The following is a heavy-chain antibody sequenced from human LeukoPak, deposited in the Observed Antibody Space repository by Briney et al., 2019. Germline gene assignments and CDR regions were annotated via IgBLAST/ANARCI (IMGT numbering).Heavy chain of an antibody. CDR3: AREAYTTGADY. V-gene: IGHV1-18*01. D-gene: IGHD3-16*01. CDR2: ISAYNGNA. J-gene: IGHJ4*02. Sequence: VXQAPGQGXXWMGWISAYNGNANYVQRLQGRVTLTTDTSTTTAYMELRSLTSDDTAVYYCAREAYTTGADYWGQGTLVTVSS.